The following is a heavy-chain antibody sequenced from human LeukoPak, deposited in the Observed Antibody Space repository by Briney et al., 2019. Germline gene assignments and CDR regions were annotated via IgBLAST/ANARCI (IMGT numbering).Heavy chain of an antibody. CDR1: GGSISSSSYY. CDR3: ARDTVGEYSSSLDY. D-gene: IGHD6-6*01. V-gene: IGHV4-39*07. Sequence: SETLSLTCTVSGGSISSSSYYWGWIRQPPGKGLEWIGSIYYSGSTYYNPSLKSRVTISVDTSKNQFSLKLSSVTAADTAVYYCARDTVGEYSSSLDYWGQGTLVTVSS. J-gene: IGHJ4*02. CDR2: IYYSGST.